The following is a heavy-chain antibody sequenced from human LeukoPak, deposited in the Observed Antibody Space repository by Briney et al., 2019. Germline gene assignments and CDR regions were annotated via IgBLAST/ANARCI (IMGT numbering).Heavy chain of an antibody. J-gene: IGHJ4*02. Sequence: SVKVSCKASGGTFSSYAISWVRQATGQGLEWMGWMNPTSGNTGYAQKFQGRVTMTRNTSISTAYMELSSLRSEDTAVYYCARVSRRRRHIVVVPAAMQDSDYDSSGQPLAYWGQGTLVTVSS. D-gene: IGHD2-2*01. CDR1: GGTFSSYA. CDR2: MNPTSGNT. CDR3: ARVSRRRRHIVVVPAAMQDSDYDSSGQPLAY. V-gene: IGHV1-8*02.